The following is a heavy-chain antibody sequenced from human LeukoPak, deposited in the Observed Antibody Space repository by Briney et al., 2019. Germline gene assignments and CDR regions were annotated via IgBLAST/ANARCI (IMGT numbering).Heavy chain of an antibody. J-gene: IGHJ4*02. CDR3: AREGGHCSSTSCFDY. V-gene: IGHV1-8*01. CDR2: MSPNSGNT. Sequence: GASVKVSCKASGYTFTSYDINWMRQATGQGLEWMGWMSPNSGNTGYAQKFQGRVTMTRDTSISTAYMELSSLRSEDTAVYYCAREGGHCSSTSCFDYWGQGTLVTVSS. CDR1: GYTFTSYD. D-gene: IGHD2-2*01.